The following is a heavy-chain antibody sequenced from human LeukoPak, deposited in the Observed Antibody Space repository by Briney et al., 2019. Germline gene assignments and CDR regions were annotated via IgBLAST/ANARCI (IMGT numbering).Heavy chain of an antibody. CDR1: GFTFDDYG. D-gene: IGHD2-2*01. CDR2: INWNGGST. V-gene: IGHV3-20*04. Sequence: GGSLRLSCAASGFTFDDYGMSWVRQAPGKGLEWVSGINWNGGSTGYADSVKGRFTISRDNAKNSLYLQMNSLRADDTATYYCARGFNYAFDYWGQGTLVTVSS. J-gene: IGHJ4*02. CDR3: ARGFNYAFDY.